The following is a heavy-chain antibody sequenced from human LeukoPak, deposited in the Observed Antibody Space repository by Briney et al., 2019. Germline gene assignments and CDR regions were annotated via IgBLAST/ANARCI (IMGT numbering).Heavy chain of an antibody. V-gene: IGHV3-7*01. J-gene: IGHJ4*02. Sequence: GGSLTLSCAPSGFTFSIHWISYVRQPTGKGREGVANIKEDGSEQYYLHSVKGRFTSARDKAKNSPYLQMNSLRAEDTAVYYCARENPLGAGDFDYWGQGTLVTVSS. CDR1: GFTFSIHW. CDR3: ARENPLGAGDFDY. D-gene: IGHD3-10*01. CDR2: IKEDGSEQ.